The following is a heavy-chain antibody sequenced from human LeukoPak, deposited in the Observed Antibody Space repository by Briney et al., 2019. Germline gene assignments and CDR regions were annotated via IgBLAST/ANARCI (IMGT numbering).Heavy chain of an antibody. Sequence: GGSLRLSCAASGFTFHDYAMHWVRQGPEKGLEWVSGTSWNGGVIGYADSVMGRLTVSRDNAKNSLFLQMNSLRPEDTALYYCTKSDCSSTSCHTSDYWGQGTLVTVSS. CDR1: GFTFHDYA. D-gene: IGHD2-2*02. CDR2: TSWNGGVI. V-gene: IGHV3-9*01. CDR3: TKSDCSSTSCHTSDY. J-gene: IGHJ4*02.